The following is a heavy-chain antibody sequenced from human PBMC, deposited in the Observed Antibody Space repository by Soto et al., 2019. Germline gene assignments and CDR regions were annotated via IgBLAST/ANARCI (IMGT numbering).Heavy chain of an antibody. V-gene: IGHV1-18*01. J-gene: IGHJ6*03. CDR1: GYTFTSYG. D-gene: IGHD2-2*01. CDR3: ARVFEEYCSSTSCYFLEYYYMDV. CDR2: ISAYNGNT. Sequence: GASVKVSCKASGYTFTSYGIRWVRQAPGQGLEWMGWISAYNGNTNYAQKLQGRATMTTDTSTSTAYMELRSLRSDDTAVYYCARVFEEYCSSTSCYFLEYYYMDVWGKGTTDTVSS.